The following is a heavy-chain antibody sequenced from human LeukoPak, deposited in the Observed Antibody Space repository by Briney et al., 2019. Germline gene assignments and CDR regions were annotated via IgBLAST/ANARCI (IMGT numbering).Heavy chain of an antibody. CDR2: IYHSGST. Sequence: PSQTLSLTCAVSGGSISSGGYSWSWIRQPPGKGLEWIGYIYHSGSTYYNPSLKSRVTISVDRSKNQFSLKLSSVTAADTAVYYCARATGGSVYNWGQGTLVTVSS. V-gene: IGHV4-30-2*01. CDR3: ARATGGSVYN. J-gene: IGHJ4*02. D-gene: IGHD3-10*01. CDR1: GGSISSGGYS.